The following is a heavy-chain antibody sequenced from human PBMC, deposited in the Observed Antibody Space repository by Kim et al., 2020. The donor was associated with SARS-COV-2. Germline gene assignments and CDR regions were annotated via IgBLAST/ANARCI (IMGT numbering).Heavy chain of an antibody. V-gene: IGHV4-61*02. CDR2: IYTSGST. J-gene: IGHJ5*02. CDR1: GGSISSGSYY. Sequence: SETLSLTCTVSGGSISSGSYYWSWIRQPAGKGLEWIGRIYTSGSTNYNPSLKSRVTISVDTSKNQFSLKLSSVTAADTAVYYCAGEGEWETGWFDPWGQGTLVTVSS. CDR3: AGEGEWETGWFDP. D-gene: IGHD1-26*01.